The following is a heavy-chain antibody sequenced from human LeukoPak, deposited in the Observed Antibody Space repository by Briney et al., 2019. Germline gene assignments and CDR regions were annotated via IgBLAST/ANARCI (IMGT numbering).Heavy chain of an antibody. V-gene: IGHV4-59*08. D-gene: IGHD5-24*01. CDR3: ARRIRRDGYNLFDY. CDR2: IYYSGST. CDR1: GGSISSYY. Sequence: PSETLSLTCTVSGGSISSYYWSWIRQSPGKGLEWIGYIYYSGSTNYNPSLKSRVTMSVDTSKNQFSLELSSVTAADTAVYYCARRIRRDGYNLFDYWGQGTLVTVSS. J-gene: IGHJ4*02.